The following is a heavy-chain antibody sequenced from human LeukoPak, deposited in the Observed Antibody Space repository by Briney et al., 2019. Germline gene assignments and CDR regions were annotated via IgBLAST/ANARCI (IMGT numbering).Heavy chain of an antibody. J-gene: IGHJ4*02. CDR1: GDSISGSSFH. V-gene: IGHV4-39*07. Sequence: SETLSLTCTVSGDSISGSSFHWGWIRQPPVKGLEWIGSMYYSGSSYFNPSLKSRVTISVDTSKNQFSLKLSSVTAADTAVYYCARGVVIAPQTFDYWGQGTLVTVSS. D-gene: IGHD2-21*01. CDR3: ARGVVIAPQTFDY. CDR2: MYYSGSS.